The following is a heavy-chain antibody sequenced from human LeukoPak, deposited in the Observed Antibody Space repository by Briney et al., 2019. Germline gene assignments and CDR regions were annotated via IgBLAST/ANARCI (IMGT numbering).Heavy chain of an antibody. Sequence: GGSLRLSCAASGFTFSSYAMSWVRQAPGKGLEWVSGISVSGGSTEYADSVKGRFTISRDNSKNTLYLQMNSLRAEDTAVYYCAKGGAAAGLGYWGQGTLVTVSS. CDR1: GFTFSSYA. V-gene: IGHV3-23*01. CDR2: ISVSGGST. J-gene: IGHJ4*02. CDR3: AKGGAAAGLGY. D-gene: IGHD6-13*01.